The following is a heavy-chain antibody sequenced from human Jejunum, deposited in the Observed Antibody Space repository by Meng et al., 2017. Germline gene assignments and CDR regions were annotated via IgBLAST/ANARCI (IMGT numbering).Heavy chain of an antibody. CDR2: INGTGVNT. Sequence: GGSLRLSCAASGFTFNIYGMGWVRQAPGKGLEWVSAINGTGVNTYYADSVKGRFTISRDNSMNTLYLQMNSLRVEDTAIYYCAKERGPHRPFDYWGQGTLVTVSS. J-gene: IGHJ4*02. CDR3: AKERGPHRPFDY. D-gene: IGHD1-14*01. CDR1: GFTFNIYG. V-gene: IGHV3-23*01.